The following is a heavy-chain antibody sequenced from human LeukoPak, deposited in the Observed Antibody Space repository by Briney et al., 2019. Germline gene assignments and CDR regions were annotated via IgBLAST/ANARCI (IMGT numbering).Heavy chain of an antibody. CDR2: INSDGSWT. J-gene: IGHJ4*02. D-gene: IGHD2/OR15-2a*01. CDR3: VSFYETY. CDR1: GNYW. Sequence: GGSLRLSCAASGNYWMHWVRQAPGKGLVWVSHINSDGSWTSYADSVKGRFTISKDNAKNTVYLQTNSLRAEDTAVYYCVSFYETYWGRGTLVTVSS. V-gene: IGHV3-74*01.